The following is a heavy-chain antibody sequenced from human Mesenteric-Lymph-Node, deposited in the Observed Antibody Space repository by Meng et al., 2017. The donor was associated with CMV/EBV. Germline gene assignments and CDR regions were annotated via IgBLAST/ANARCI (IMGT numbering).Heavy chain of an antibody. CDR3: ARDLTPIMLDYYYGMDV. Sequence: GESLKISCAASGFTFDDYAMHWVRQAPGKGLEWVSYISSSSSTIYYADSVKGRFTISRDNAKNSLYLQMNSLRAEDTAVYYCARDLTPIMLDYYYGMDVWGQGTTVTVSS. D-gene: IGHD1-14*01. CDR2: ISSSSSTI. J-gene: IGHJ6*02. V-gene: IGHV3-48*04. CDR1: GFTFDDYA.